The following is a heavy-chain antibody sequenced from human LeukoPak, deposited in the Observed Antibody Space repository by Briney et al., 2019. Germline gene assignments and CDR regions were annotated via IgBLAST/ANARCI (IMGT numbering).Heavy chain of an antibody. CDR3: ARDRRVGGWGGAFDL. CDR2: IKQDGSQK. Sequence: GGSLRLSCAASGFSLSIYWMNWVRQAPGKGLEYVANIKQDGSQKYYVDSLRGRFTISRDNAKNSLYLQMNSLRAEDTAVYYCARDRRVGGWGGAFDLWGHGTKVIVSS. V-gene: IGHV3-7*01. J-gene: IGHJ3*01. CDR1: GFSLSIYW. D-gene: IGHD2-21*01.